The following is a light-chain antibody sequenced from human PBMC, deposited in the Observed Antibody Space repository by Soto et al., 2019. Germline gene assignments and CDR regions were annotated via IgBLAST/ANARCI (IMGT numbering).Light chain of an antibody. CDR2: ENN. CDR1: ASNIGRDP. J-gene: IGLJ1*01. Sequence: QSALTQPPSASGAPGQRGTISCSGSASNIGRDPVNWYQQVPGTAPKLLIYENNHRPSGVPDRFSGSKSGTSASLVISGLQSEDEAEYFCAGWDGSLKGFVFGTGTKVTVL. V-gene: IGLV1-44*01. CDR3: AGWDGSLKGFV.